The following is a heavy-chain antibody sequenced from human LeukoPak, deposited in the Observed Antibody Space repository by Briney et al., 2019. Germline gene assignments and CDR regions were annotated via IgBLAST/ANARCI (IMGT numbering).Heavy chain of an antibody. CDR3: ARANRLDMAVFPDWFDP. CDR2: ISGYNGHT. V-gene: IGHV1-18*01. J-gene: IGHJ5*02. Sequence: ASVKVSCKASGYTFTSYGISWVRQAPGQGLEWMGWISGYNGHTKNAQKLQGRVTMTTDTSTSTAYMELSSLRSEDTAVYYCARANRLDMAVFPDWFDPWGQGTLVTVSS. D-gene: IGHD2-2*03. CDR1: GYTFTSYG.